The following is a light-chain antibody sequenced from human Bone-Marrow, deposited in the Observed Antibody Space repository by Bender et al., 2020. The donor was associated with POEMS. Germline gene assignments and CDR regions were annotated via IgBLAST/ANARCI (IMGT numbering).Light chain of an antibody. CDR1: SSDIGTYYL. CDR2: DSN. J-gene: IGLJ3*02. CDR3: SSWDDSLSGWV. Sequence: QSALTQPASVSGTPGQSITISCTGTSSDIGTYYLVSWYQQHPGKAPKLLIYDSNKRPSGISTRFSGSKSGTSASLAISDIQSEDEGDYYCSSWDDSLSGWVFGGGTKLTVL. V-gene: IGLV2-23*01.